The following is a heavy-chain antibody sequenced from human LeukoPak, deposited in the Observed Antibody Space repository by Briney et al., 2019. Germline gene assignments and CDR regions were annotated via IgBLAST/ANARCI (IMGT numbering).Heavy chain of an antibody. Sequence: SETLSLTCAVYGGSFSGYYWGWIRQPPGKGLEWIGEINHSGSTNYNPSLKSRVTISVDTSKSQFSLKLSSVTAADTAVYYCARGRYCSGGSCKKNYYMDVWGKGTTVTVSS. D-gene: IGHD2-15*01. CDR2: INHSGST. V-gene: IGHV4-34*01. J-gene: IGHJ6*03. CDR1: GGSFSGYY. CDR3: ARGRYCSGGSCKKNYYMDV.